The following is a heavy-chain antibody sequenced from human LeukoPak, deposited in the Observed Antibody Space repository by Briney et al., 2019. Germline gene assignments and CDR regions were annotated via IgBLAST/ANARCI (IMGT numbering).Heavy chain of an antibody. V-gene: IGHV1-69*05. J-gene: IGHJ4*02. CDR2: IIPIFGTA. D-gene: IGHD6-19*01. CDR1: GGTFSSYA. Sequence: SVKVSCKASGGTFSSYAISWVRQAPGQGLEWMGRIIPIFGTANYAQKFQGRVTITTDESTSTAYMELSSLRSEDTAVYYCARRRQSSGLIFDYWGQGTLVTVSP. CDR3: ARRRQSSGLIFDY.